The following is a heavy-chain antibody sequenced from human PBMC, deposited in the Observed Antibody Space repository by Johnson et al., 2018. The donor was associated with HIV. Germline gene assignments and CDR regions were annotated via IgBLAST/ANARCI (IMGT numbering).Heavy chain of an antibody. Sequence: VQLVESGGGLVQPGRSLRLSCAASGFTFDDYAMHWVRQAPGKGLEWVSGISWNSGSIGYAESVKGRFTISRDNSKNTLYLQMNSLRPDDAALYYCARTDIELLPAGAFDIWGPGTMVTVSS. CDR3: ARTDIELLPAGAFDI. D-gene: IGHD2-2*01. J-gene: IGHJ3*02. CDR1: GFTFDDYA. V-gene: IGHV3-9*01. CDR2: ISWNSGSI.